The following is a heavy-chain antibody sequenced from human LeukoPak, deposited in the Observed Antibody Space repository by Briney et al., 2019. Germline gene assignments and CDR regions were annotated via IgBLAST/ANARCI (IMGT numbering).Heavy chain of an antibody. Sequence: ASVIVSCTASGYTFTSYDINWVRQATGQGLEWMGWMNPNSGNTGYAQKFQGRVTMTRNTSISTAYMELSSLRSEDTAVYYCARREARYCSSTSCSPPTRTFDYWGQGTLVTVSS. V-gene: IGHV1-8*01. CDR1: GYTFTSYD. J-gene: IGHJ4*02. CDR2: MNPNSGNT. CDR3: ARREARYCSSTSCSPPTRTFDY. D-gene: IGHD2-2*01.